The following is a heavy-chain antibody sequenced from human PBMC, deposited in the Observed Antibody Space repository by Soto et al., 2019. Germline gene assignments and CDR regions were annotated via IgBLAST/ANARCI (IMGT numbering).Heavy chain of an antibody. CDR3: ARGFGSFYYMDV. D-gene: IGHD3-10*01. V-gene: IGHV3-13*01. CDR1: GFNFSSYD. CDR2: IGTAGDT. Sequence: PGGSLRLSCAASGFNFSSYDMHWVRQAPGRGLEWVSVIGTAGDTSYRGSVKGRFTISREKANNSLYLQMNSLLAGDTAVYYCARGFGSFYYMDVWGKGTTVTVSS. J-gene: IGHJ6*03.